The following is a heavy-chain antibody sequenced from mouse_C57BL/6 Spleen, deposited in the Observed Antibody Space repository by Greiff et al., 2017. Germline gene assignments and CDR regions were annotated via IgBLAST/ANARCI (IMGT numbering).Heavy chain of an antibody. CDR3: ARDYYGSRYYYAMDY. CDR2: ISSGSSAI. J-gene: IGHJ4*01. D-gene: IGHD1-1*01. V-gene: IGHV5-17*01. Sequence: EVQLQQSGGGLVKPGGSLKLSCAASGFTFSDYGMHWVRQAPEKGLEWVAYISSGSSAIYYAVTVKGRFTISRDNAKNTLFLQMTSLRSEDTAMYYCARDYYGSRYYYAMDYWGQGTSVTVSS. CDR1: GFTFSDYG.